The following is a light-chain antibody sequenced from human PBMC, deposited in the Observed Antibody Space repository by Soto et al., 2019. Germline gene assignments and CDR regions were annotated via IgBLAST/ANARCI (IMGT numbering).Light chain of an antibody. Sequence: DIVMTQSPDSLAVSLGERATINCKSSQSVLYTSNNRNYIAWYQQKSGQPPKLLIYWASTRDSGVPDRFSGGGSGIDFTLTISSLEAEDVAVYYCQQYDSVPITFGQGTRLEIK. V-gene: IGKV4-1*01. CDR1: QSVLYTSNNRNY. CDR3: QQYDSVPIT. J-gene: IGKJ5*01. CDR2: WAS.